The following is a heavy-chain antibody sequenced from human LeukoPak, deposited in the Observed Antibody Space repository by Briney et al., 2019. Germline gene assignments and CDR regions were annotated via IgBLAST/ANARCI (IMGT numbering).Heavy chain of an antibody. CDR3: AREGRITMIVVVNGDYFDY. CDR2: ISSSSSYI. Sequence: GGSLRLSCAASGFTFSNAWMNWVRQAPGKGLEWVSSISSSSSYIYYADSVKGRFTISRDNAKNSLYLQMNSLRAEDTAVYYCAREGRITMIVVVNGDYFDYWGQGALVTVSS. V-gene: IGHV3-21*01. J-gene: IGHJ4*02. CDR1: GFTFSNAW. D-gene: IGHD3-22*01.